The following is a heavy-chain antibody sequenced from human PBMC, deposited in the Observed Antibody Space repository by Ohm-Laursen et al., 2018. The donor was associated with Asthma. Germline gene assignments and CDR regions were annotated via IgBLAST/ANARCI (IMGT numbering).Heavy chain of an antibody. CDR1: GFTVSSYA. Sequence: SLRLSCAASGFTVSSYAMSWVRQAPGKGLEWVSVIIGSGGSTYYADSVKGRFTISRDNSKNTLYLQMNSLRAEDTAVYYCAKGDNYYYGSGTDYYDGMDVWGQGTTVTVSS. CDR2: IIGSGGST. CDR3: AKGDNYYYGSGTDYYDGMDV. J-gene: IGHJ6*02. V-gene: IGHV3-23*01. D-gene: IGHD3-10*01.